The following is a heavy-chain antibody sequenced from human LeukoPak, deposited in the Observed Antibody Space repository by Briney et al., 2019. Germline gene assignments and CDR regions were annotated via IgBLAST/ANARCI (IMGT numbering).Heavy chain of an antibody. D-gene: IGHD1-26*01. Sequence: SETLSLTCAVSGGSISSSNWWSWVRQPPGKGLEWIGEIYHSGSTNYNPSLKSRVTTSVDTSKNQFSLNLSSVTAADTAVYYCARERNDYSGSYFDYWGQGTLVTVSS. V-gene: IGHV4-4*02. CDR1: GGSISSSNW. CDR3: ARERNDYSGSYFDY. CDR2: IYHSGST. J-gene: IGHJ4*02.